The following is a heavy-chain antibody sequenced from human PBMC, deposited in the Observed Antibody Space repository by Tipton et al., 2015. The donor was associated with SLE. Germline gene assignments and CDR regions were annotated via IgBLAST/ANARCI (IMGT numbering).Heavy chain of an antibody. CDR3: ARHRLDYDYVWGSYRYFDY. CDR1: GGSITSYY. D-gene: IGHD3-16*02. V-gene: IGHV4-59*01. J-gene: IGHJ4*02. Sequence: LRLSCTVSGGSITSYYWSWIRQPPGKGLEWIGYMYYSGSTNYNPSLKSRVTISVDTSKNQLSLKLNSVTAADTAVYYCARHRLDYDYVWGSYRYFDYWGQGILVTVSS. CDR2: MYYSGST.